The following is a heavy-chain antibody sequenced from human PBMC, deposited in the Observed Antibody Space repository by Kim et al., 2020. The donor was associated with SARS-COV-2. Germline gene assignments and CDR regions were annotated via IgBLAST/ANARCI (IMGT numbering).Heavy chain of an antibody. CDR3: TRDDDTVRTFDY. D-gene: IGHD4-4*01. Sequence: EYAATVKGRFTISRDASKGIADLQMNSLQTEDTAVYYCTRDDDTVRTFDYWGQGTVVTVSS. J-gene: IGHJ4*02. V-gene: IGHV3-49*02.